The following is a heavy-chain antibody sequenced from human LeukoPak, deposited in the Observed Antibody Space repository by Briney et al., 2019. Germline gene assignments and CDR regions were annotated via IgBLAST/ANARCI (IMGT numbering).Heavy chain of an antibody. J-gene: IGHJ4*02. CDR2: ISSSGSTI. D-gene: IGHD4-23*01. Sequence: GGSLRLSCAASGFTFSSYEMNWVRQAPGKGLEWVSYISSSGSTIYYADSVKGRFTISRDNAKNSLYLQMYSLRAEDTAVYYCASRYGGNAFGYWGQGTLVTVSS. CDR3: ASRYGGNAFGY. CDR1: GFTFSSYE. V-gene: IGHV3-48*03.